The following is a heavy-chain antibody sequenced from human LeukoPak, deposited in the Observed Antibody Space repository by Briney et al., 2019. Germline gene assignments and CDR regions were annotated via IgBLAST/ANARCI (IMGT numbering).Heavy chain of an antibody. J-gene: IGHJ6*03. CDR2: IYYSGST. CDR3: AREATGTTDYYMDV. D-gene: IGHD1-7*01. CDR1: GGSISSHY. Sequence: KPSETLSLTCTVSGGSISSHYWNWIRQPPGKGLEWIGYIYYSGSTNYNPSLKSRVTISVDTSKNQFSLKLSSVTAADTAVYYCAREATGTTDYYMDVWGKGTTVTVSS. V-gene: IGHV4-59*11.